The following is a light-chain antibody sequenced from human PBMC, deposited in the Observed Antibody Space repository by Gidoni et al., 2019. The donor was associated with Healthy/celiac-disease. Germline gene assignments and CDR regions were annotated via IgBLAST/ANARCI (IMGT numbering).Light chain of an antibody. Sequence: QSALPQPSSVAEPPAHPITISCTRTSSVVGVYNYVSLYQQHPGKAPKLMIYDVSNRPSGVSNRFSGSKSGNTASLTISGLQAEDEADYYCSSYTSSSTSYVFGTGTKVTVL. CDR1: SSVVGVYNY. CDR2: DVS. CDR3: SSYTSSSTSYV. V-gene: IGLV2-14*01. J-gene: IGLJ1*01.